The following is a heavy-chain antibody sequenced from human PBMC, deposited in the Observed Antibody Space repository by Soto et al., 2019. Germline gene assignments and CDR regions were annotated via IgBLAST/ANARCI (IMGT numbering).Heavy chain of an antibody. CDR1: GYTFTSYG. V-gene: IGHV1-18*01. J-gene: IGHJ4*02. Sequence: ASVKVSCKASGYTFTSYGISWVRQAPGQGLEWMGWISACNGNTNYAQKLQGRVTMTTDTSTSTAYMELRSLRSDDTAVYYCARALGGDGSGSYYTGALDYWGQGTLVTVSS. CDR2: ISACNGNT. CDR3: ARALGGDGSGSYYTGALDY. D-gene: IGHD3-10*01.